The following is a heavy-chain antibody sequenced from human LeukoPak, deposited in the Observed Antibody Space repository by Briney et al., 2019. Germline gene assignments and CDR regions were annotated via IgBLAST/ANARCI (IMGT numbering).Heavy chain of an antibody. V-gene: IGHV3-33*06. CDR3: AKDGSIAAAGIGDY. CDR2: IWFDGIKK. CDR1: GFTFSSYG. D-gene: IGHD6-13*01. Sequence: GGSLRLSCAASGFTFSSYGMHWVRQAPGKGLEWVAAIWFDGIKKYYGDSVKGRFTISRDNSKNTLYLQMNSLRAEDTAVYYCAKDGSIAAAGIGDYWGQGTLVTVSS. J-gene: IGHJ4*02.